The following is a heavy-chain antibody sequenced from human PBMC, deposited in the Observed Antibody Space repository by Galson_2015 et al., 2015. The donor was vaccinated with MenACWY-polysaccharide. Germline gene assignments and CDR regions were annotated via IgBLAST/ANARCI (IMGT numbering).Heavy chain of an antibody. J-gene: IGHJ6*03. CDR3: TKFQGHYYYNYYMDV. Sequence: LRLSCAASGFTFSVYAMSWVRQAPGKGLEWVSTISGSGDSTNYADSVKGRFTISRDNSKNTLYLQTNSLRAEDTALYYCTKFQGHYYYNYYMDVWGKGTTVTVSS. V-gene: IGHV3-23*01. CDR1: GFTFSVYA. CDR2: ISGSGDST.